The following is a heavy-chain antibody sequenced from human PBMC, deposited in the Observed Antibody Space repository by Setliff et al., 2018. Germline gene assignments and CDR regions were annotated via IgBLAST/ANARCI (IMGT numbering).Heavy chain of an antibody. J-gene: IGHJ4*02. D-gene: IGHD3-22*01. Sequence: SETLSLTCAVYGGSFSGYYWSWIRQPPGKGLEWIGEINHSGSTNYNPSLKSRVTISVDTSKNQFSLKLSSVTAADTAVYYCAARGYYDSSGLYYFDYWGRGTLVTVSS. V-gene: IGHV4-34*01. CDR1: GGSFSGYY. CDR2: INHSGST. CDR3: AARGYYDSSGLYYFDY.